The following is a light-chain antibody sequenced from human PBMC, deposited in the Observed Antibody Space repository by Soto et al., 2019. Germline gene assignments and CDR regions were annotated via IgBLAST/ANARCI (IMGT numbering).Light chain of an antibody. V-gene: IGKV2-30*01. CDR3: MQGTHWPLFT. CDR1: QSLLYSDGSTY. J-gene: IGKJ5*01. CDR2: RVS. Sequence: DVVMTQSPLALSVTLGQPASISCRSSQSLLYSDGSTYLNWFHQRPGQSPRRLIYRVSNRDSGVPDRFSGSGSGTDFTLKISRVEAEDVGVYYCMQGTHWPLFTFGQGTRLEIK.